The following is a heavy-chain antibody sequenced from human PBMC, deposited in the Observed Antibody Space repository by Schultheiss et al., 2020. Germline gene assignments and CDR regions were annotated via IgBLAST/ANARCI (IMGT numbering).Heavy chain of an antibody. D-gene: IGHD3-3*01. CDR1: GFTFSSYG. Sequence: GGSLRLSCAASGFTFSSYGMHWVRQAPGKGLEWVSSISSSSSYIYYADSVKGRFTISRDNAKNSLYLQMNSLKTEDTAVYYCTTHPGGDFWSGYYLSDYWGQGTLVTVSS. V-gene: IGHV3-21*03. CDR2: ISSSSSYI. CDR3: TTHPGGDFWSGYYLSDY. J-gene: IGHJ4*02.